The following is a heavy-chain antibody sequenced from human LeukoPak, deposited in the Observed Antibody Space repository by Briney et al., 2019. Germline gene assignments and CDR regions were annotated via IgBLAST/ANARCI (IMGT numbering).Heavy chain of an antibody. CDR3: ATVYYFDY. CDR1: GFTFSSYG. CDR2: ISYDGSNK. V-gene: IGHV3-30*03. Sequence: PGGSLRLSCAASGFTFSSYGMHWVRQAPGKGLEWVAVISYDGSNKYYADSAKGRFTISRDNSKNTLYLQMSSLRAEDTAVYYCATVYYFDYWGQGTLVTVSS. J-gene: IGHJ4*02.